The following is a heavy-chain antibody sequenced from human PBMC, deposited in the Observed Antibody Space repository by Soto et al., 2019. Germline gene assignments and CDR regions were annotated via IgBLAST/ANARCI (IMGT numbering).Heavy chain of an antibody. D-gene: IGHD5-18*01. CDR2: IGTGGDI. CDR3: ARGIQLWSLPGY. CDR1: GFTLSQYD. J-gene: IGHJ4*02. V-gene: IGHV3-13*01. Sequence: GGSLRLSCVASGFTLSQYDMHWVRQRSGKGLEWVSTIGTGGDIYYPGSVKGRFTISRDVAENSFYLLMNSLTAEDTAVYYCARGIQLWSLPGYWGQGTLVTVSS.